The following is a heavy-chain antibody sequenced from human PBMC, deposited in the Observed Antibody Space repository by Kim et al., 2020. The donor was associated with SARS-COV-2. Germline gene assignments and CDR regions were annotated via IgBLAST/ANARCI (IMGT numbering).Heavy chain of an antibody. CDR1: GYTFTSYY. D-gene: IGHD5-18*01. Sequence: ASVKVSCKASGYTFTSYYMHWVRQAPGQGLEWMGIINPSGGSTSYAQKFQGRVTMTRDTSTSTVYMELSSLRSEDTAVYYCAREWIQLWLGFGGFDPWGQGTLVTVSS. CDR2: INPSGGST. CDR3: AREWIQLWLGFGGFDP. J-gene: IGHJ5*02. V-gene: IGHV1-46*01.